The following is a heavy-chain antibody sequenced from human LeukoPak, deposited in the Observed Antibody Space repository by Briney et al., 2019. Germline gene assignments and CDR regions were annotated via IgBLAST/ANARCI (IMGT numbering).Heavy chain of an antibody. CDR3: VRLRRHNGRSGYYYYYDY. V-gene: IGHV3-21*01. Sequence: NPGGSLRLSCAASGYTLSDFSVNWVRQAPGKGLEWVSSFRVRSNYRYYADSVRGRFTISRDDARDSLFLQMNSLRAEDTSVYFCVRLRRHNGRSGYYYYYDYWGQGTLVTVSS. CDR1: GYTLSDFS. D-gene: IGHD3-22*01. CDR2: FRVRSNYR. J-gene: IGHJ4*02.